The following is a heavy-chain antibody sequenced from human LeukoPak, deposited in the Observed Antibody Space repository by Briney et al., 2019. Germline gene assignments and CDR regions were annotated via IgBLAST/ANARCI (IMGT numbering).Heavy chain of an antibody. CDR2: INHSGST. J-gene: IGHJ4*02. CDR1: GYSISSGYY. Sequence: PSETLSLTCTVSGYSISSGYYWSWIRPPPGKGLEWIGEINHSGSTNYNPSLKSRVTISVDTSKNQFSLKLSSVTAADTAVYYCARGNVLLTDWGQGTLVTVSS. D-gene: IGHD3-10*01. CDR3: ARGNVLLTD. V-gene: IGHV4-38-2*02.